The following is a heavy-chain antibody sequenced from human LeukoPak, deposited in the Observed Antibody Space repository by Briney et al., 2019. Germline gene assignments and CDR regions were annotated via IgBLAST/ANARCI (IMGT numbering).Heavy chain of an antibody. CDR2: ISSSGSTI. D-gene: IGHD6-13*01. V-gene: IGHV3-48*03. J-gene: IGHJ4*02. CDR1: GFTFSSYE. CDR3: AREGYSSSWYTDY. Sequence: GGSLRLSCAASGFTFSSYEMNWVRQAPGKGLEWVSYISSSGSTIYYADSVKGRFTISRDNAKNSLYLQMNSLRAEDTAVYYCAREGYSSSWYTDYWGQGTLVTVSS.